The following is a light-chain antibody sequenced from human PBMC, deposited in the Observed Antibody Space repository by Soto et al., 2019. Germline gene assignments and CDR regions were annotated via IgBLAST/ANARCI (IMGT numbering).Light chain of an antibody. CDR1: NSDVGGYNY. CDR3: CSYAGTYVYV. V-gene: IGLV2-11*01. Sequence: QSALTQPRSVSGSPGQSVAISCTGTNSDVGGYNYVYWYQQHPGKAPKLMIYDVNMRPSGVPDRFSGSKSGNTASLTISGLQAEDEADYYCCSYAGTYVYVFGTGTKLTVL. J-gene: IGLJ1*01. CDR2: DVN.